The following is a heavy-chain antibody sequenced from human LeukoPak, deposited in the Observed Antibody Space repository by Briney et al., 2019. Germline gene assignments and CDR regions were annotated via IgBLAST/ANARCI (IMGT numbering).Heavy chain of an antibody. Sequence: SETLSLTCAVSGGSIRNSSFYWGWIRQPPGKGLEWIASINYSGTTYYSPSLKSRVTISEDRSKNQFSLKLSSVTAADTAVYYCARLRDGRWLLEYWGQGTLVTVSS. J-gene: IGHJ4*02. V-gene: IGHV4-39*01. D-gene: IGHD5-24*01. CDR3: ARLRDGRWLLEY. CDR1: GGSIRNSSFY. CDR2: INYSGTT.